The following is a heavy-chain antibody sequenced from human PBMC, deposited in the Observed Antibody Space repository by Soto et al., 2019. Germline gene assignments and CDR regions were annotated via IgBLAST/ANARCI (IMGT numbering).Heavy chain of an antibody. CDR2: ISYDGSNK. CDR1: GFTFSSYA. CDR3: ARDRLYDSSGY. J-gene: IGHJ4*02. Sequence: GGSLRLSCAASGFTFSSYAMHWVRQAPGKGLEWVAVISYDGSNKYYADSVKGRFTISRDNSENTLYLQMNSLRAEDTAVYYCARDRLYDSSGYWGQGTLVTVSS. V-gene: IGHV3-30-3*01. D-gene: IGHD3-22*01.